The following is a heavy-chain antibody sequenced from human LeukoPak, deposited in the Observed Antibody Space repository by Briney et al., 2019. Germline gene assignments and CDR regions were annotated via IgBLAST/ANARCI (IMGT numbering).Heavy chain of an antibody. D-gene: IGHD3-22*01. CDR2: ISAASRGI. CDR1: GFTCSTYS. J-gene: IGHJ4*02. Sequence: AGGSLRLSCAASGFTCSTYSMSWVRQAPGKGLEWISHISAASRGIYYADSVKGRFTISRDNAKNSLYLQMNSLRAEDTAVYYCARAGQYYYDSSGYPPPDYWGQGTLVTVSS. V-gene: IGHV3-48*04. CDR3: ARAGQYYYDSSGYPPPDY.